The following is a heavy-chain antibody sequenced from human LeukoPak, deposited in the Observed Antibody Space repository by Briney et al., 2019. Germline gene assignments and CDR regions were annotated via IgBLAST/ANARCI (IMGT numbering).Heavy chain of an antibody. CDR2: IISSSSYT. CDR3: ARVLMYNDILTGSYYFDY. CDR1: GFTFSDYY. Sequence: GGSLRLSCAASGFTFSDYYMSWIPQAPGKGLGWVSYIISSSSYTNYADSVKGRFTISRDNAKNSLYLQMNSLRAEDTAVYYCARVLMYNDILTGSYYFDYWGQGTLVTVSS. V-gene: IGHV3-11*06. J-gene: IGHJ4*02. D-gene: IGHD3-9*01.